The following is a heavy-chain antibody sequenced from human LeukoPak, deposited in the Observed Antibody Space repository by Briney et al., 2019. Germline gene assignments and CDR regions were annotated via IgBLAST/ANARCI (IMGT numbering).Heavy chain of an antibody. Sequence: SQTLSLTCAISGDSVSSNSAAWNWIRQSPSRGLEWLGRTYYRSKWYYDYAVAVKSRISINPGTSKNQFSLQLSSVTLEDTAVYYCARDPVGGSTIFDYWGQGTLVTVSS. J-gene: IGHJ4*02. CDR3: ARDPVGGSTIFDY. CDR1: GDSVSSNSAA. D-gene: IGHD1-26*01. V-gene: IGHV6-1*01. CDR2: TYYRSKWYY.